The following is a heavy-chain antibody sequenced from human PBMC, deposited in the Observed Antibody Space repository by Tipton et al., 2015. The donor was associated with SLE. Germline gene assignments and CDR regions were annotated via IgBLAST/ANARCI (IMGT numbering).Heavy chain of an antibody. D-gene: IGHD4-11*01. CDR1: GDSISNYY. Sequence: TLSLTCTVSGDSISNYYWSWIRQPPGKGLEWIGYIYYSGSTNYNPSLKSRVTMSVETSKNQFSLRLSSVTAADTAVYYCARVGDNNYDVWGQGTTVTVSS. V-gene: IGHV4-59*12. CDR2: IYYSGST. CDR3: ARVGDNNYDV. J-gene: IGHJ6*02.